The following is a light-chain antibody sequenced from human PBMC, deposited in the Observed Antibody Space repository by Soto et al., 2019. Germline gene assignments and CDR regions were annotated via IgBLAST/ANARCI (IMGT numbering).Light chain of an antibody. CDR2: GAS. CDR1: QSVTGRY. J-gene: IGKJ1*01. Sequence: EVVLTQSPDTLSLSPGERATLSCRASQSVTGRYIAWYQQRPGQAPSLLIYGASSRATGIPDRFSGSGYGKNFTLTISRLEPDDFAGCYGHQYGISPRTFGPGPKVEIK. V-gene: IGKV3-20*01. CDR3: HQYGISPRT.